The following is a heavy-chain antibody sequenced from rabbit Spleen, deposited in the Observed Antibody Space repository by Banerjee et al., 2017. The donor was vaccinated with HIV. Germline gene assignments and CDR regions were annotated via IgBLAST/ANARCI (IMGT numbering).Heavy chain of an antibody. CDR3: ARDAVSVNYTDVYLTL. CDR1: GFSFSSSYD. D-gene: IGHD8-1*01. CDR2: LYTGNGKT. V-gene: IGHV1S45*01. Sequence: QEQLVESGGGLVKPGASLTLTCTASGFSFSSSYDMCWVRQAPGKGLEWIGCLYTGNGKTSYATWAKGKFTTSKPPSPTVTLQRTSLTAANPATYFGARDAVSVNYTDVYLTLWAQAPSSPS. J-gene: IGHJ4*01.